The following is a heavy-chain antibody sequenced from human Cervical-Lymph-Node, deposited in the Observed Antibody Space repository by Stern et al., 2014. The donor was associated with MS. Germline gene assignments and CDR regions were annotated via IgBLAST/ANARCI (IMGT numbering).Heavy chain of an antibody. CDR2: IGYDGRNK. CDR3: ARDWEAVAGTDAFDI. CDR1: GFTFSSYG. D-gene: IGHD6-19*01. J-gene: IGHJ3*02. Sequence: DQLVESGGGVVKPGSTLRISCAASGFTFSSYGLHWVRQAPGKGLEWVAVIGYDGRNKYYANSVKGRFAISRDNSKNTLYLQMNSLRAEDSAVYYCARDWEAVAGTDAFDIWGQGTMVTVSS. V-gene: IGHV3-33*01.